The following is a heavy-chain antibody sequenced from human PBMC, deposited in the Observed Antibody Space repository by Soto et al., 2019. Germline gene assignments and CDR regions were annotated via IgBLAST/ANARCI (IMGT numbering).Heavy chain of an antibody. CDR2: IFWDDDK. CDR3: AHNDYADSLFDY. V-gene: IGHV2-5*02. Sequence: QITLKESGPTLVKPTQTLTLTCTFSGCSLSTSGVGVGWIRQPPGEALEWLALIFWDDDKRYNPSLKSRLTITKDTSKNQVVLTMTNMDPVDTATYYCAHNDYADSLFDYWGQGTLVTVSS. J-gene: IGHJ4*02. D-gene: IGHD4-17*01. CDR1: GCSLSTSGVG.